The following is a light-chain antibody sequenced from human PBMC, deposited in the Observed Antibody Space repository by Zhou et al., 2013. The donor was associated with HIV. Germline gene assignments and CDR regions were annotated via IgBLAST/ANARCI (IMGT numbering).Light chain of an antibody. J-gene: IGKJ4*01. V-gene: IGKV1-12*01. CDR3: QQTYSIPLT. Sequence: DIQMTQSPSSVSASVGDRITITCRASQGISKWLAWYQQKPGKAPKLLIYDASNLETGVPSRFSGSGSGTDFTFTISSLQPEDFATYFCQQTYSIPLTFGGGTRLEIK. CDR1: QGISKW. CDR2: DAS.